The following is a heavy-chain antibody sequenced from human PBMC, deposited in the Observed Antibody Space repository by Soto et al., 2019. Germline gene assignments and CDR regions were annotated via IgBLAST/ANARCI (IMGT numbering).Heavy chain of an antibody. CDR3: ARVSG. Sequence: QVQLVESGGGVVQPGRSLRLSCAASGFTFSSYGMHWVLQAPGKGLEWVAVISYDGRNKYYADSVKGRFTISRDNTKNTLYLQMNSLRAEDTAVYSCARVSGWGQGTLVTVSS. CDR1: GFTFSSYG. J-gene: IGHJ4*02. CDR2: ISYDGRNK. V-gene: IGHV3-30*03.